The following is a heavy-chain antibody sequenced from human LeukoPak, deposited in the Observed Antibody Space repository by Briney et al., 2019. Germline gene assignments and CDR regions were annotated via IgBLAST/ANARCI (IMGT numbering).Heavy chain of an antibody. CDR1: GGTFSSYT. CDR2: IIPILGIA. J-gene: IGHJ4*02. Sequence: ASVKDSCKASGGTFSSYTISWVRQAPGQGLEWMGRIIPILGIANYAQKFQGRVTITADKSTSTAYMELSSLRSEDTAVYYCAREVSRYGSFDYWGQGTLVTVSS. D-gene: IGHD3-9*01. CDR3: AREVSRYGSFDY. V-gene: IGHV1-69*04.